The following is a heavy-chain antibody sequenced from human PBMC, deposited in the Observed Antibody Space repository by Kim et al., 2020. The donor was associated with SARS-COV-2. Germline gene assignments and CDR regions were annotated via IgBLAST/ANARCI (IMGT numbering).Heavy chain of an antibody. CDR3: ARSPLGFGDVGLDY. Sequence: SETLSLTCTVSGASISSAGYYWSWIRQHPGKGLEWIGYIYYSGSTYYNPSLKSRVTISVDTSKNQFSLKLRSVTAADTAVYYCARSPLGFGDVGLDYWGQGTLVTVSS. D-gene: IGHD3-10*01. J-gene: IGHJ4*02. CDR2: IYYSGST. V-gene: IGHV4-31*03. CDR1: GASISSAGYY.